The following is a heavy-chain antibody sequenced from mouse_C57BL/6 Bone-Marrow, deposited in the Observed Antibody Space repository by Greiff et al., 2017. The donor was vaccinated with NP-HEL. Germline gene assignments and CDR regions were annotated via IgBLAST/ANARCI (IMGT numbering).Heavy chain of an antibody. V-gene: IGHV1-64*01. D-gene: IGHD2-3*01. CDR2: IHPNSGST. CDR3: AGRVGYDGYYAWFAY. Sequence: QVQLQQPGAELVKPGASVKLSCKASGYTFTSYWMHWVKQRPGQGLEWIGMIHPNSGSTNYNEKFKSKATLTVDTSSSTAYMQLSSLTSEEPAGYYCAGRVGYDGYYAWFAYWGQGTLVTVSA. J-gene: IGHJ3*01. CDR1: GYTFTSYW.